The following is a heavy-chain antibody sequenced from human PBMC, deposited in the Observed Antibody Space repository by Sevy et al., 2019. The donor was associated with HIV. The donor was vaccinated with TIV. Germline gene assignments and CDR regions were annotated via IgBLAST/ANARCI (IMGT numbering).Heavy chain of an antibody. D-gene: IGHD6-19*01. CDR2: IRYSGST. Sequence: SETLSLTCTVSGASISSSGYYWGWIRQPPGKGLEWIASIRYSGSTFYNPSLKSRVTISADTSNSQFSLKLNSVTAADTAIYYCAGPMLTYNSGWSYYDYWGQGTVVTVSS. V-gene: IGHV4-39*01. CDR1: GASISSSGYY. J-gene: IGHJ4*02. CDR3: AGPMLTYNSGWSYYDY.